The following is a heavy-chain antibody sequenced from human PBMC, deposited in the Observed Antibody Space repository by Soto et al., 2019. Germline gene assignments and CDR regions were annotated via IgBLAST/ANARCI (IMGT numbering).Heavy chain of an antibody. CDR2: IYDSGKT. CDR3: ATDTGSGGLYYYYGMDV. Sequence: PSETLSLTCTVSGGSISSYYWNWIRQPPGKGLEWIGYIYDSGKTNYNPSLKSRVTTSVDTSKNQFSLKLSSVTAADTAVYYCATDTGSGGLYYYYGMDVWGQGTTVTVSS. D-gene: IGHD5-18*01. CDR1: GGSISSYY. V-gene: IGHV4-59*01. J-gene: IGHJ6*02.